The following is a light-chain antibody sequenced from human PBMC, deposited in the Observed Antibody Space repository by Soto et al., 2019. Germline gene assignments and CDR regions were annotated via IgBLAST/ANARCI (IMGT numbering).Light chain of an antibody. CDR3: SSYTSSSTQV. Sequence: QSVLTQPASVSGSPGQSITISCTGTSSDVGGYNYVSWYQQHPGKAPKLMIYDVSNRPSGVSNRFSGSKSSNTASLTISGLQAEDEAYYYCSSYTSSSTQVFGTGTKVTVL. J-gene: IGLJ1*01. CDR1: SSDVGGYNY. V-gene: IGLV2-14*01. CDR2: DVS.